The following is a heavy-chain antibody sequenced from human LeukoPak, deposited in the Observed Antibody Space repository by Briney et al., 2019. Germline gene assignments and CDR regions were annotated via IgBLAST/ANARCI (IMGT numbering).Heavy chain of an antibody. Sequence: ETLSLTCAVSGGSITSSNWWNWVRQAPGKGLECISGISGSGASTYYADSVKGRFTISRDDSRNTLYLQMNSLRGDDTAVYYCAKDVGKWESLHFFDYWGQGTLVTVSS. J-gene: IGHJ4*02. V-gene: IGHV3-23*01. CDR1: GGSITSSN. D-gene: IGHD1-26*01. CDR2: ISGSGAST. CDR3: AKDVGKWESLHFFDY.